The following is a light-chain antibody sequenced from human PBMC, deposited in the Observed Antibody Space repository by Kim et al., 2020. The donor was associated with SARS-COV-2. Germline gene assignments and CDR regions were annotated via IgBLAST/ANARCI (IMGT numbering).Light chain of an antibody. CDR1: QSVSSSY. CDR2: GAS. J-gene: IGKJ4*01. V-gene: IGKV3-20*01. CDR3: QQYGSSPLT. Sequence: PGEMPTLSCRASQSVSSSYLAWYQQKPGQAPRLLIYGASSRATGIPDRFSGSGSGTDFTLTISRLEPEDFAVYYCQQYGSSPLTFGGGTKVDIK.